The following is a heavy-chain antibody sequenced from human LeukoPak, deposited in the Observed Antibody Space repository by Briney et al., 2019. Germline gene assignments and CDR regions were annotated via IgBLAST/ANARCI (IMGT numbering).Heavy chain of an antibody. CDR2: INPNSGGT. D-gene: IGHD3-22*01. V-gene: IGHV1-2*02. CDR3: AKGKTPYYYDSSGYDY. CDR1: GGTFSSYA. Sequence: ASVKVSCKASGGTFSSYAISWVRQAPGQGLEWMGWINPNSGGTNYAQKFQGRVTMTRDTSISTAYMELSRLRSDDTAVYYCAKGKTPYYYDSSGYDYWGQGTLVTVSS. J-gene: IGHJ4*02.